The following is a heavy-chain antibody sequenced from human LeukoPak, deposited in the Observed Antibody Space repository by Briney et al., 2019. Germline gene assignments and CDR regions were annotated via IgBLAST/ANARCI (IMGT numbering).Heavy chain of an antibody. V-gene: IGHV4-61*02. Sequence: SETLSLTCTVSGGYISSGGFYWSWIRQPAGKGLEWIGRIYPSGSTNYNPSLKSRVTISVDMSENQFSLKLSSVTAADTAVYYCASSRMTTVVTGSFDIWGQGTMVTVSS. CDR3: ASSRMTTVVTGSFDI. J-gene: IGHJ3*02. D-gene: IGHD4-23*01. CDR1: GGYISSGGFY. CDR2: IYPSGST.